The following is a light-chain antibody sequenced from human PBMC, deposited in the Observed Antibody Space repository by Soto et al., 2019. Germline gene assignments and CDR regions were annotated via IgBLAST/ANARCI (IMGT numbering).Light chain of an antibody. CDR3: QQYISPPFT. V-gene: IGKV3-20*01. CDR1: QSIRNSQ. CDR2: GAS. Sequence: DIVLTQSPGTLSLSPGERATLSCRASQSIRNSQLAWFQQKPGQSPRLLIYGASNRPTGIPDRFSGSGSGTDFTLAISRLEPEDFALYYCQQYISPPFTFGGGTKVEIK. J-gene: IGKJ4*01.